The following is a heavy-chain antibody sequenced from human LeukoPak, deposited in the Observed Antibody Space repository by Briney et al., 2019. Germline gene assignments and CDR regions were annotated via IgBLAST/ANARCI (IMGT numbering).Heavy chain of an antibody. V-gene: IGHV3-66*01. J-gene: IGHJ4*02. CDR1: GFTVSSNY. CDR3: ARAVRPYYYDSSGYGFDY. D-gene: IGHD3-22*01. Sequence: GGSLRLSCAASGFTVSSNYMSWVRQAPGKGLEWVSVIYSGGSTYYADSVKGRFTISRDNAKNTLYLQMNSLRAEDTAVYYCARAVRPYYYDSSGYGFDYWGQGTLVTVSS. CDR2: IYSGGST.